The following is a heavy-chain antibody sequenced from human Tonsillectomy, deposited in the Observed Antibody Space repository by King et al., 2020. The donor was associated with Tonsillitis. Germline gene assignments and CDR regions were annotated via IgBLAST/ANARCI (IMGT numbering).Heavy chain of an antibody. CDR3: ARARGTLPAASEGDDDYYYGMDV. CDR1: GFTVNTTY. V-gene: IGHV3-66*01. D-gene: IGHD2-2*01. Sequence: VQLVESGGGLVQPGGSLRLSCAASGFTVNTTYMTWVRQAPGKGLEWVSVIYSGGITFYADSMKGRFTISRDNFKNTVYLQINSLSVEDTAVYYFARARGTLPAASEGDDDYYYGMDVWGQGTTVIVSS. CDR2: IYSGGIT. J-gene: IGHJ6*02.